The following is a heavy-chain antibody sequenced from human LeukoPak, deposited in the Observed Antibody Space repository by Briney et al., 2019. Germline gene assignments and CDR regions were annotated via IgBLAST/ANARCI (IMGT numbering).Heavy chain of an antibody. CDR1: GFTFSSYS. V-gene: IGHV3-48*04. D-gene: IGHD3-9*01. CDR3: ARGRLGGHFNWMPSPPDY. CDR2: ISYNSGTI. J-gene: IGHJ4*02. Sequence: GGSLRLSCAASGFTFSSYSMNWVRQAPGKGLEWLSYISYNSGTISYADSVKGRFTASRDDAANSLYLQMTSLRVEDTAVYYCARGRLGGHFNWMPSPPDYWGQGTLVTVSS.